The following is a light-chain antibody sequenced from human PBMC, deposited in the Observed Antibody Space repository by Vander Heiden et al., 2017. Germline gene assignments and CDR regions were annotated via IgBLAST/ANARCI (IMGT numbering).Light chain of an antibody. Sequence: DIQMTQSPSSLSASVGDRVTITCRASQDISNHLAWFQQKPGKAPTSLIYGASTLQSWVPSRFSGSGSGTDFTLTINSLQPEDFGSYYCQQDKTYPYTFGQGTKLEIK. J-gene: IGKJ2*01. CDR3: QQDKTYPYT. CDR2: GAS. CDR1: QDISNH. V-gene: IGKV1-16*01.